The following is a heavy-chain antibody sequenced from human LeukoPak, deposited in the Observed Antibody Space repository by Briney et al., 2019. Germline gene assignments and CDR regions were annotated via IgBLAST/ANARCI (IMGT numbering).Heavy chain of an antibody. CDR1: GYPFASYG. CDR3: ATEWPSTQLVNCSGGSCYGQFGEYYYYGMDV. CDR2: ISAYTGNT. J-gene: IGHJ6*02. Sequence: ASVKVSCKASGYPFASYGITWVRQAPGQGPEWMGWISAYTGNTNYAQKFQGRVSMTTGTSTTTAYMELRSLRSDDTAVYYCATEWPSTQLVNCSGGSCYGQFGEYYYYGMDVWGQGTTVTVSS. D-gene: IGHD2-15*01. V-gene: IGHV1-18*01.